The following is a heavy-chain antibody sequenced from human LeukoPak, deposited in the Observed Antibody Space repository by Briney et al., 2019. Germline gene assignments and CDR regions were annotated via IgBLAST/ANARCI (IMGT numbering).Heavy chain of an antibody. J-gene: IGHJ6*03. Sequence: GGSLRLSCAASGFTFSSYSMNWVRQAPGKGLEWVSSISSSSSYIYYADSVKGRFTISRDNSKNTLFLRMNSLRAEDTAVYYCARDSKMVRGVIYYYYMDVWGKGTTVTISS. D-gene: IGHD3-10*01. CDR1: GFTFSSYS. CDR2: ISSSSSYI. V-gene: IGHV3-21*01. CDR3: ARDSKMVRGVIYYYYMDV.